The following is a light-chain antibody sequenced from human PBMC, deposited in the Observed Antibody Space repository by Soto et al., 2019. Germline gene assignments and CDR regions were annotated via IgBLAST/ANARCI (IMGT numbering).Light chain of an antibody. CDR1: SSDVGGYNY. V-gene: IGLV2-14*01. CDR2: DVS. CDR3: SSYAGSNSLGV. Sequence: QSALTQPASVSGSPGQSITISCTGTSSDVGGYNYVSWCQQHPGKAPKLMIYDVSNRPSGVSNRFSGSKSGNTASLTISGLQAEDEADYYCSSYAGSNSLGVFGGGTKLTVL. J-gene: IGLJ3*02.